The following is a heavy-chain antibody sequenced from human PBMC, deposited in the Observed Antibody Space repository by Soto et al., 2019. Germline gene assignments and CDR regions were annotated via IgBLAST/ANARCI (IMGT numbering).Heavy chain of an antibody. Sequence: EVQLVESGGGLIQPGGSLRLSCAASGFTVSSNYMSWVRQAPGKGLEWVSVIYSGGSTYYADSVKGRFTISRDNSKNTLYLQMNSLRAEDTAAYYCARDSYCSGGSCYWGMDVWGQGTTVTVSS. CDR3: ARDSYCSGGSCYWGMDV. CDR2: IYSGGST. D-gene: IGHD2-15*01. J-gene: IGHJ6*02. CDR1: GFTVSSNY. V-gene: IGHV3-53*01.